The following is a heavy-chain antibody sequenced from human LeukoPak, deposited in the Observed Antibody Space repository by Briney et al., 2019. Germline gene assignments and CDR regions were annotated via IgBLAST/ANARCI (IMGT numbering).Heavy chain of an antibody. CDR3: AQAYDILTGYDY. J-gene: IGHJ4*02. CDR2: ISYDGSNK. V-gene: IGHV3-30*04. CDR1: GFTFSSYA. D-gene: IGHD3-9*01. Sequence: GRSLRLSCAASGFTFSSYAMHWVRQAPGKGLDRVAVISYDGSNKYYADSVKGRFTISRDNSKNTLYLQMNSLRAEDTAVYYCAQAYDILTGYDYWGQGTLVTVSS.